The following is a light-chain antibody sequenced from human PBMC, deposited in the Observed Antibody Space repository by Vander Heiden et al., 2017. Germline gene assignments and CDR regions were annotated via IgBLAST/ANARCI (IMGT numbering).Light chain of an antibody. CDR2: KAS. Sequence: DIQMTQSPSTLSASLGDRVTITCRASQSISSWLAWYQQKPGKAPKVLIHKASILESGVPSRFSGSGSGTEFILTINSLQPDDFATYYCQQYQTQSTFGQGTKVETK. CDR3: QQYQTQST. V-gene: IGKV1-5*03. CDR1: QSISSW. J-gene: IGKJ1*01.